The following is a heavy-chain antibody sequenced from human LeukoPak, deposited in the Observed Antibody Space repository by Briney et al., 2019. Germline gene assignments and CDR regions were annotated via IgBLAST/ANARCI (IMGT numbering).Heavy chain of an antibody. CDR1: GGTFSSYA. V-gene: IGHV1-69*05. CDR3: AREGEGSIAVKSGYYYYYYMDV. Sequence: GASVNLSCKASGGTFSSYAISWVRQAPGQGLEWMGGIITIFGTANYAQTFQGRVTITTDESTSTAYMELSSLRSEDTAVYYCAREGEGSIAVKSGYYYYYYMDVSGKGTTGTVSS. D-gene: IGHD6-19*01. CDR2: IITIFGTA. J-gene: IGHJ6*03.